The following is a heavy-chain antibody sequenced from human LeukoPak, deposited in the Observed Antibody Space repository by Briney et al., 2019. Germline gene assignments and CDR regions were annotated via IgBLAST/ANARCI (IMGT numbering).Heavy chain of an antibody. J-gene: IGHJ4*02. CDR1: GGTFSSYA. V-gene: IGHV1-69*05. CDR3: ARESTTTYYYDSSGYYFFDY. Sequence: SVKVSCXASGGTFSSYAISWVRQAPGQGLEWMGRMIPIFGTANYAQKFQGRVTITTDESTSTAYMELSSLRSEDTAVYYCARESTTTYYYDSSGYYFFDYWGQGTLVTVSS. D-gene: IGHD3-22*01. CDR2: MIPIFGTA.